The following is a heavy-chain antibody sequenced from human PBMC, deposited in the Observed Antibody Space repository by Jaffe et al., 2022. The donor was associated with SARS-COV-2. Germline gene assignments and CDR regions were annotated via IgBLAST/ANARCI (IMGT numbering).Heavy chain of an antibody. J-gene: IGHJ4*02. Sequence: EVQLVESGGGLVQPGGSLRLSCAASGFSFSNYAMNWVRQAPGKGLEWVSAVSGSGANTYYADSVKGRFTLSRDNSKNTVYLQMSSLRVEDTAIYYCAKTGRATVLRGGVSDYWGQGTLVTVSS. D-gene: IGHD4-4*01. CDR3: AKTGRATVLRGGVSDY. CDR2: VSGSGANT. V-gene: IGHV3-23*04. CDR1: GFSFSNYA.